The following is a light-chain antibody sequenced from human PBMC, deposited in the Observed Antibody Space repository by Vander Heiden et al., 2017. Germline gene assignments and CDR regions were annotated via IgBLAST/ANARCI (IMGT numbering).Light chain of an antibody. J-gene: IGLJ3*02. CDR1: SSDVGAYNY. V-gene: IGLV2-14*01. CDR2: DVT. CDR3: SSYSSNDPWV. Sequence: QSALTQPASVSGSPGQSITISCTGTSSDVGAYNYFSWYQQHPDKAPKLIIYDVTNRPSGVSNRFSGSKSGNTASLTISGLQAEDEADYYCSSYSSNDPWVFGGGTKLTVL.